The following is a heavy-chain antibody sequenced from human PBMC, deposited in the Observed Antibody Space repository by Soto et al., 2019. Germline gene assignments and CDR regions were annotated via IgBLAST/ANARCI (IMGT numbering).Heavy chain of an antibody. Sequence: QVQLVQSGAEVKKPGASVKVSCKASGYTFTSYYMHWVRQAPGQGLEWMGIINPSGGSTSYAQKFQGRVTMTRDTSTSTVYMELSSLRSEDTAVYYCPREWQQLVRGMDVWGQGTTVTVSS. V-gene: IGHV1-46*03. CDR2: INPSGGST. J-gene: IGHJ6*02. CDR3: PREWQQLVRGMDV. CDR1: GYTFTSYY. D-gene: IGHD6-13*01.